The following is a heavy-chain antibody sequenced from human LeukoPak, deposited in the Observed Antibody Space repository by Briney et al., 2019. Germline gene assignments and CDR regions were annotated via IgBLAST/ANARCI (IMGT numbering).Heavy chain of an antibody. Sequence: GGSLRLSCAASEFSVGSNYMTWVRQAPGKGLVWVSRINSDGSTTSYADSVKGRFTISRDNAKNTLYLQMNSLRAEDTAVYYCARRSAAKDAFDIWGQGTMVTVSS. CDR3: ARRSAAKDAFDI. CDR1: EFSVGSNY. J-gene: IGHJ3*02. CDR2: INSDGSTT. D-gene: IGHD6-25*01. V-gene: IGHV3-74*01.